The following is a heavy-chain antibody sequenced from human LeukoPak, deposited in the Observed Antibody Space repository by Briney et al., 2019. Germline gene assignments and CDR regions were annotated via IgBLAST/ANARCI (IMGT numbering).Heavy chain of an antibody. J-gene: IGHJ4*02. CDR3: ERRSSSGYFLDL. CDR2: TFSSGAT. D-gene: IGHD6-19*01. V-gene: IGHV4-4*09. CDR1: GGSMSRYY. Sequence: SETLSLTCIVSGGSMSRYYWRWIRQPPGKGLEWIGYTFSSGATTYNPSLKSRVTISVDTSGSQFSLNLSSVTAADADVYSWERRSSSGYFLDLGGQGTLVTVSS.